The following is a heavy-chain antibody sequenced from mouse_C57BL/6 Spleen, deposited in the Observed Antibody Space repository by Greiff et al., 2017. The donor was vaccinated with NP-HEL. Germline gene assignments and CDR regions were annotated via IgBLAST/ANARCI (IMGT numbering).Heavy chain of an antibody. V-gene: IGHV1-69*01. Sequence: QVHVKQPGAELVMPGASVKLSCKASGYTFTSYWMHWVKQRPGQGLEWIGEIDPSDSYTNYNQKFKGKSTLTVDKSSSTAYMQLSSLTSEDSAVYYCASGGSSYVFAYWGQGTLVTVSA. J-gene: IGHJ3*01. CDR2: IDPSDSYT. CDR1: GYTFTSYW. CDR3: ASGGSSYVFAY. D-gene: IGHD1-1*01.